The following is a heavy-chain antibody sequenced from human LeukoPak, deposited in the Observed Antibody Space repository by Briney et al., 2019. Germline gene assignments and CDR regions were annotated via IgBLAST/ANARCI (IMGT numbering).Heavy chain of an antibody. D-gene: IGHD3-3*01. J-gene: IGHJ4*02. V-gene: IGHV3-48*03. CDR3: ARGWGWHGFCDY. Sequence: GGSLRLSCAASGFTFSSYEMNWVRQAPGKGLEWVSYISSSGSTIYYADSVKGRFTISRDNAKNSLYLQINSLRAEDTAVYYCARGWGWHGFCDYWGQGTLVTVSS. CDR1: GFTFSSYE. CDR2: ISSSGSTI.